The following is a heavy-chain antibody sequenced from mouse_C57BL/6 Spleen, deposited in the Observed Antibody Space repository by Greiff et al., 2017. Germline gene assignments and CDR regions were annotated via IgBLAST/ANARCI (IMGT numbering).Heavy chain of an antibody. D-gene: IGHD2-3*01. J-gene: IGHJ4*01. CDR3: VRGNGYYVYYAMDY. CDR2: IRSKSSNYAT. V-gene: IGHV10-3*01. CDR1: GFTFNTYA. Sequence: EVQRVESGGGLVQPKGSLKLSCAASGFTFNTYAMHWVRQAPGQGLEWVARIRSKSSNYATYYADSVKDRFTISRDDSQSMLYLQMNNLKTEDTAMYYCVRGNGYYVYYAMDYWGQGTSVTVAS.